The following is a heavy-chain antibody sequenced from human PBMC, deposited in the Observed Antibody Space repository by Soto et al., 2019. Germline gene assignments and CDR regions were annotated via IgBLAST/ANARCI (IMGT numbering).Heavy chain of an antibody. Sequence: QLQLQESGPGLVKPSETLSLTCTVSGGSISSNNYYWGWIRQPPGKGLEWIGSVYYSGSTYYNPSLKSRVTIAVDTSKNQFSLKLSSVTAADTAVYYCARHLIRNYYDSSGYPNRYWYFDLWGRGTLVTVSS. CDR3: ARHLIRNYYDSSGYPNRYWYFDL. V-gene: IGHV4-39*01. CDR1: GGSISSNNYY. J-gene: IGHJ2*01. CDR2: VYYSGST. D-gene: IGHD3-22*01.